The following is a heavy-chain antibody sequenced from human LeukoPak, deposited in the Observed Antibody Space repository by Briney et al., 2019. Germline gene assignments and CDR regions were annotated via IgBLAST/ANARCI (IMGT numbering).Heavy chain of an antibody. V-gene: IGHV3-23*01. CDR3: AKARYDSSGYYFDY. J-gene: IGHJ4*02. CDR2: ISGSGGST. CDR1: GFTVSLYA. D-gene: IGHD3-22*01. Sequence: PGGSLRLSCVASGFTVSLYAMSWVRQAPGKGLEWVSGISGSGGSTYYADSVKGRFTIFRDNSKNTLYLQMNSLRAEDTAVYYCAKARYDSSGYYFDYWGQGTLVTVSS.